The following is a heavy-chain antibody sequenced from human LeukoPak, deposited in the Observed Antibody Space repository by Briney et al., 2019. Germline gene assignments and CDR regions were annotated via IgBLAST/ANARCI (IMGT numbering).Heavy chain of an antibody. V-gene: IGHV4-39*07. CDR2: IYYSGST. CDR1: GGSISSSSYY. D-gene: IGHD3-16*01. CDR3: ARDGYYDYDSSHAFDI. J-gene: IGHJ3*02. Sequence: SETLSLTCTVSGGSISSSSYYWGWIRQPPGKGLEWIGSIYYSGSTYYNPSLKSRVTISVDTSKNQFSLKLSSVTAADTAVYYCARDGYYDYDSSHAFDIWGQGTMVTVSS.